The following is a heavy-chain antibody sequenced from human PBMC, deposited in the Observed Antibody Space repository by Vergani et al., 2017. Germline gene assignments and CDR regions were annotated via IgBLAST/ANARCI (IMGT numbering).Heavy chain of an antibody. J-gene: IGHJ5*02. V-gene: IGHV1-69*02. CDR1: GGTFSSYT. CDR3: ARAAAAVPGRFDP. CDR2: IIPILGIA. Sequence: QVQLVQSGAEVKKPGSSVKVSCKASGGTFSSYTISWVRQAPGQGLEWRGRIIPILGIANYAQKFQGRVTITADKSTSTAYMELSSLRSEDTAVYYCARAAAAVPGRFDPWGQGTLVTVSS. D-gene: IGHD6-13*01.